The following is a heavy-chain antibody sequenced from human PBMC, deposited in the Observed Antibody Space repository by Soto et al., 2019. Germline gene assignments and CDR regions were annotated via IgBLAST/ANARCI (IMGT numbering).Heavy chain of an antibody. V-gene: IGHV2-5*02. J-gene: IGHJ4*02. D-gene: IGHD5-12*01. CDR3: AHRRYSGYDEYYFDY. CDR2: IYWDDDK. CDR1: GFSLSTSGVG. Sequence: QITLKESGPTLVKPTQTLTLTCTFSGFSLSTSGVGVGWIRQPPGKALEWLALIYWDDDKRYSPSLKSRLTIXXDXSXNQVILTMTNMDPVDTATYYCAHRRYSGYDEYYFDYWGQGTLVTVSS.